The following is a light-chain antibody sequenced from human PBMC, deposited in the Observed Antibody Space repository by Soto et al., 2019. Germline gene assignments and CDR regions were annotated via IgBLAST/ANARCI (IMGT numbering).Light chain of an antibody. CDR3: SSYTSSNTFYI. CDR1: SGDIGSYNR. V-gene: IGLV2-14*01. J-gene: IGLJ1*01. CDR2: EVT. Sequence: SVLTQPASVSGSPGQSITISCTGTSGDIGSYNRVSWYQQHPGKAPKLIIYEVTDRPSGVSNRFSGSKSGNTASLTISGLQAEDEAEYYCSSYTSSNTFYIFGTGTKGTVL.